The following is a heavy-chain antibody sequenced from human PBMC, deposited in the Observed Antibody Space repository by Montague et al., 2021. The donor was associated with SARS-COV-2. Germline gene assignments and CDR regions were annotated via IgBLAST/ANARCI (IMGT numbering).Heavy chain of an antibody. CDR3: TGQRWRGRFDP. CDR1: GGSVYSNADHLNSDY. D-gene: IGHD2-15*01. V-gene: IGHV4-39*01. CDR2: VXXRGQT. J-gene: IGHJ5*02. Sequence: SKTLSLTCDVSGGSVYSNADHLNSDYWAWVRQSPGRGLEWIGSVXXRGQTWQNPSFRGRLTMSVDTSKNSVSLRLTSVTAADTAMYYCTGQRWRGRFDPWSLGTLVIVSS.